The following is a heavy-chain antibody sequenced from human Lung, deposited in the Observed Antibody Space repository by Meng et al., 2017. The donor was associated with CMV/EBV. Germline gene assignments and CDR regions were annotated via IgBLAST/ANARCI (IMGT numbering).Heavy chain of an antibody. Sequence: GESXKISCSASGFTFSNAWMSWVRQAPGKGLEWVGRIKRKNDGGTTDYAAPVKGRFTISRDDSKNTLYLQMNSLKTEDTAVYYCTTYIRMSKVGRGIFSDDWXQGTTVTVSS. CDR2: IKRKNDGGTT. CDR3: TTYIRMSKVGRGIFSDD. V-gene: IGHV3-15*01. D-gene: IGHD5/OR15-5a*01. CDR1: GFTFSNAW. J-gene: IGHJ6*02.